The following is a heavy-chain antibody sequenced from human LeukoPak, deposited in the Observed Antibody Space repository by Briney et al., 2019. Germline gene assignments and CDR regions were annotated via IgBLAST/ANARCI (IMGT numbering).Heavy chain of an antibody. CDR3: ARGGSSSWLSNAFDT. J-gene: IGHJ3*02. CDR2: ISYDGSNK. Sequence: PGGSLRLSCAASGFTFSSYAMHWVRQAPGKGLEWVAVISYDGSNKYYADSVKGRFTISRDNSKNTLYLQMNSLRAEDTAVYYCARGGSSSWLSNAFDTWGQGTMVTVSS. CDR1: GFTFSSYA. V-gene: IGHV3-30*04. D-gene: IGHD6-13*01.